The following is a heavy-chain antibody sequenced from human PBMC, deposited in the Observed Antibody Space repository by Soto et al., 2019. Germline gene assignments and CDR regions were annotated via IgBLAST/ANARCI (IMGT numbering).Heavy chain of an antibody. V-gene: IGHV2-5*01. J-gene: IGHJ3*02. CDR3: AHRLVLMVYAIQNNDAFDI. CDR1: GFSLSTSGVG. CDR2: IYWNDDK. D-gene: IGHD2-8*01. Sequence: SGPTLVNPTQTLTLTCTFSGFSLSTSGVGVGWIRQPPGKALEWLALIYWNDDKRYSPSLKSRLTITKDTSKNQVVLTMTNMDPVDTATYYCAHRLVLMVYAIQNNDAFDIWGQGTMVTVSS.